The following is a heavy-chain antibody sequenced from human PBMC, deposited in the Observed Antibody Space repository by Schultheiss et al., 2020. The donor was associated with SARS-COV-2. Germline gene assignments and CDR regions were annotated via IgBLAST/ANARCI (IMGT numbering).Heavy chain of an antibody. CDR3: VKDSGPLFDWLGDY. D-gene: IGHD3-9*01. Sequence: GGSLRLSCAASGFTFSSYGMHWVRQAPGKGLEWVAVIWYDGSNKYYADSVKGRFTISRDNSKNTLYLQMSSLRAEDTAVYYCVKDSGPLFDWLGDYWGQGTLVTVSS. CDR1: GFTFSSYG. CDR2: IWYDGSNK. V-gene: IGHV3-30*02. J-gene: IGHJ4*02.